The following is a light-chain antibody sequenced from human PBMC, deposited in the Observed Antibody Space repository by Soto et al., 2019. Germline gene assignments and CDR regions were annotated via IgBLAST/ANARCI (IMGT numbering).Light chain of an antibody. V-gene: IGLV2-14*01. CDR1: SSDAGGYNY. CDR2: EVS. J-gene: IGLJ1*01. CDR3: SSYTSSSTYV. Sequence: QSALTQPASVSGSPGQSITISCTGTSSDAGGYNYVSWYQQHPGKAPKLMIYEVSNRPSGVPNRFSGSKSGNTASLTISGLQAEDEADYYCSSYTSSSTYVFGTGTKLTVL.